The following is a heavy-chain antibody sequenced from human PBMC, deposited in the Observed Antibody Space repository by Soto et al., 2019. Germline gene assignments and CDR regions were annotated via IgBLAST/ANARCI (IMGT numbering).Heavy chain of an antibody. CDR2: ISYDGSNK. Sequence: QVQLVESGGGVVQPGRSLRLSCAASGFTFSSYAMHWVRQAPGKGLEWVAVISYDGSNKYYEDSVKGRFTISRDNSKNTLYLQMNSLRAEDTAVYYCARDRTDYGLTTYYFDYGGQGTLVTVSS. J-gene: IGHJ4*02. V-gene: IGHV3-30-3*01. D-gene: IGHD4-17*01. CDR3: ARDRTDYGLTTYYFDY. CDR1: GFTFSSYA.